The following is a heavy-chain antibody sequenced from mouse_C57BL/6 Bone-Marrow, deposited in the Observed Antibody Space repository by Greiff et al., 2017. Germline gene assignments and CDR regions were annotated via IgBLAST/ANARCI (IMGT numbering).Heavy chain of an antibody. CDR1: GYTFTSYW. Sequence: QVQLQQPGAELVKPGASVKLSCKASGYTFTSYWMHWVKQRPGPGLEWIGMIHPNSGSTNYNEKFKSKATLTVDKSSSTAYMQLSSLTSEDSAVYYCARQLRLHYYAMDYWGQGTSGTVSS. V-gene: IGHV1-64*01. J-gene: IGHJ4*01. CDR2: IHPNSGST. D-gene: IGHD3-2*02. CDR3: ARQLRLHYYAMDY.